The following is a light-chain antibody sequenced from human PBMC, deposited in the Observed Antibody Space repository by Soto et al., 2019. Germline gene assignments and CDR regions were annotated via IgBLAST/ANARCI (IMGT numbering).Light chain of an antibody. CDR1: SSDIGGYNF. CDR3: SSYTTSSTLV. V-gene: IGLV2-14*03. CDR2: DVT. J-gene: IGLJ3*02. Sequence: QSALTRPASVSGSPGQSITISCTGTSSDIGGYNFVSWYQQHPGKAPKLMIYDVTNRPPGLSDRFSGSKSGNTASLTISGLPAEDEADYYFSSYTTSSTLVFGGGTKLTVL.